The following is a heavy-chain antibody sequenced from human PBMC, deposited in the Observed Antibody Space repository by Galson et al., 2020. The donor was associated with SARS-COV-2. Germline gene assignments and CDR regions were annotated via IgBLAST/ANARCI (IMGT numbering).Heavy chain of an antibody. CDR3: ARVGTRSGWKYYVDY. CDR2: INSDGSST. J-gene: IGHJ4*02. Sequence: TGRSLRLYCAASGFTFSSSWMHWVRQAPGKGLVWVSRINSDGSSTSYADSVKGRFTISRDNAKNTLYLQMNSLRAEDTAVYYCARVGTRSGWKYYVDYWGQGTLVTVAS. D-gene: IGHD6-19*01. CDR1: GFTFSSSW. V-gene: IGHV3-74*01.